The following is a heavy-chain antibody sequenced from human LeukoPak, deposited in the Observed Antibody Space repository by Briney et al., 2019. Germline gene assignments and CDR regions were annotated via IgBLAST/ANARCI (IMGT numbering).Heavy chain of an antibody. V-gene: IGHV3-21*01. CDR3: AREGGGAFNI. J-gene: IGHJ3*02. Sequence: GGSLRLSCAASGFTFSSYSMNWVRQTPGKGLEWVSSISSSSSYIFYADSVKGRFTILRDNAKNSLYLQMNSLTAEDTAVYYCAREGGGAFNIWGQGTMVTVSS. D-gene: IGHD2-15*01. CDR2: ISSSSSYI. CDR1: GFTFSSYS.